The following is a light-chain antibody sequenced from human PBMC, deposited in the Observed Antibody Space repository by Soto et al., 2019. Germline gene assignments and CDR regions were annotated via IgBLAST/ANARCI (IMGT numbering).Light chain of an antibody. Sequence: EIVWTQSPATLCLSPGERATLSCRASQSVSSYLAWYQQKPGQAPRLLIYDASNRATGIPARFSGSGSGTDFTLTISSLEPEDFAVYYCQQRSNWPITFGQGTRLEI. CDR3: QQRSNWPIT. CDR1: QSVSSY. J-gene: IGKJ5*01. CDR2: DAS. V-gene: IGKV3-11*01.